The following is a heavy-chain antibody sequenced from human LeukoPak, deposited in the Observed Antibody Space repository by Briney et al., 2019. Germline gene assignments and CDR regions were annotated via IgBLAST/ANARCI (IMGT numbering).Heavy chain of an antibody. V-gene: IGHV5-51*01. CDR2: IYPGDSDT. D-gene: IGHD3-10*01. CDR1: GYSFINYW. CDR3: ASFMVRGVTAFDI. J-gene: IGHJ3*02. Sequence: GESLKIFCKDSGYSFINYWIAWVRQMPGKGLEWMGIIYPGDSDTRYSPSFQGQVTISADKSISTAYLQWSSLKASDTAMYYCASFMVRGVTAFDIWGQGTMVTVSS.